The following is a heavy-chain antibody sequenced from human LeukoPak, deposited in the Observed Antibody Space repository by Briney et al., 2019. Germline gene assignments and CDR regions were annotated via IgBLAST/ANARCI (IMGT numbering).Heavy chain of an antibody. V-gene: IGHV1-2*02. Sequence: ASVKVSCKASGYTFTGYYMHWVRQAPGQGLEWMGWINPNSGGTNYAQRFQGRVTMTRDTSISTAYMELSRLRSDDTAVYYCARDRASYYDSSGYYYVPSYNWFDPWGQGTLVTVSS. CDR1: GYTFTGYY. D-gene: IGHD3-22*01. J-gene: IGHJ5*02. CDR2: INPNSGGT. CDR3: ARDRASYYDSSGYYYVPSYNWFDP.